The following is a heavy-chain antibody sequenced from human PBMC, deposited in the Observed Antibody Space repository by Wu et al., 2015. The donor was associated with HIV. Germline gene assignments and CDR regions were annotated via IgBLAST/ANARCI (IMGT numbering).Heavy chain of an antibody. CDR1: GGSISSSFDY. V-gene: IGHV4-39*07. CDR3: ARWLAAAGTNYFDY. D-gene: IGHD6-13*01. CDR2: VYHSGST. Sequence: QVQLQESGPGLVKPSETLSLSCSVSGGSISSSFDYWGWIRQPPGKGLEWIGNVYHSGSTYYNPSLKSRVTISADTSNNQFSLKMTSVTPADTAVYYCARWLAAAGTNYFDYWGQGTLVTVSS. J-gene: IGHJ4*02.